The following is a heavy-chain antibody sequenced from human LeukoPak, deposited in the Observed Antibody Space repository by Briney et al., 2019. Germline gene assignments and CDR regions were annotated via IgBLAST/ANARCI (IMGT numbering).Heavy chain of an antibody. V-gene: IGHV1-69*13. J-gene: IGHJ4*02. D-gene: IGHD2-21*02. CDR3: ARDHYHKIHSVMVTAPDY. Sequence: SVKVSCKASGGTFSSYAISWVRQAPGQGLEWMGGIIPIFGTANYAQKFQGRVTITADESTSTVYMELSSLRSEDTAVYYCARDHYHKIHSVMVTAPDYWGQGTLVIVSS. CDR1: GGTFSSYA. CDR2: IIPIFGTA.